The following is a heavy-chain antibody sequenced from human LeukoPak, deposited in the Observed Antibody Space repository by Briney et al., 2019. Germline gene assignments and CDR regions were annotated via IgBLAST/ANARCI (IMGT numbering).Heavy chain of an antibody. J-gene: IGHJ4*02. V-gene: IGHV3-21*01. CDR2: ISSSSSYI. CDR1: GFTSSSYS. CDR3: AREAPDFYFDY. D-gene: IGHD2-21*02. Sequence: GGSLRLSCAASGFTSSSYSMNWVRQAPGKGLEWVSSISSSSSYIYYADSVKGRFAISRDNAKNSLYLQMNSLRAEDTAVYYCAREAPDFYFDYWGQGTLVTVSS.